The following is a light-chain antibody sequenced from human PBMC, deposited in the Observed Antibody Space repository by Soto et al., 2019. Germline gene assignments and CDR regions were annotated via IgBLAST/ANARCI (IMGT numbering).Light chain of an antibody. V-gene: IGKV1-9*01. J-gene: IGKJ5*01. CDR3: QQRSNWPLT. CDR2: AAS. CDR1: QDIASY. Sequence: IQLTQSPSSLSASIGDRVTITCRASQDIASYLAWYQQKPGNAPKLLIYAASTLHSGVPSRFSGSGSGTDFTLTISSLQPEDFAVYYCQQRSNWPLTFGQGTRLEIK.